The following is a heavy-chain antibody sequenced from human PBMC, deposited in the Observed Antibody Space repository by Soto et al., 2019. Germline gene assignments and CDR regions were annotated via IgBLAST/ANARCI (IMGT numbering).Heavy chain of an antibody. J-gene: IGHJ4*02. CDR3: ARESEDLTSNFDY. Sequence: PRASVKVSCKASGYTFTSYAMHWVRQAPGQRLEWMGWINAGNGNTKYSQKFQGRVTIARDTSASTAYMELSSLRSEDTAVYYCARESEDLTSNFDYWGQGTLVTVSS. CDR1: GYTFTSYA. CDR2: INAGNGNT. V-gene: IGHV1-3*01.